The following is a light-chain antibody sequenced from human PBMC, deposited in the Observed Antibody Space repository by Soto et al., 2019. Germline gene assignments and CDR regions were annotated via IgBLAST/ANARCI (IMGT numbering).Light chain of an antibody. V-gene: IGKV3D-11*02. CDR2: DAS. J-gene: IGKJ3*01. CDR1: QSVSSY. CDR3: KNYGT. Sequence: EIVLTQSPATLSLSPGERATLSCRASQSVSSYLAWYQQKPGQAPSLLIYDASIRATCSPGRFSGTGAGTDITLTIGRLEDDYVAVYYCKNYGTFGHGTKVDIK.